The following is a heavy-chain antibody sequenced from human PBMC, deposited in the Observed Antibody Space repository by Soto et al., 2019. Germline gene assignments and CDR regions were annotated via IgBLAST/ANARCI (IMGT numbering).Heavy chain of an antibody. Sequence: QVQLPESGRGLVKPSQTLSLTCTVSGGSISSGGYYWSWIRQHPGKGLEWIGYIYYSGSTYYNPSLMSRVTISVDTSKNQSSLELSSVPAADTAVYSCASLPEPVTGPSWFDPWGQGTLVTVSS. D-gene: IGHD2-2*01. V-gene: IGHV4-31*03. CDR3: ASLPEPVTGPSWFDP. CDR1: GGSISSGGYY. CDR2: IYYSGST. J-gene: IGHJ5*02.